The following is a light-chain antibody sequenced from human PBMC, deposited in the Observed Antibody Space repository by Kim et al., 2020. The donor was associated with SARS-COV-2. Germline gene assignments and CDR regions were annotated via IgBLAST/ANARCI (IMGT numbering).Light chain of an antibody. J-gene: IGLJ3*02. CDR2: QDS. CDR1: KLGDKY. V-gene: IGLV3-1*01. Sequence: SVSPGQTASITCSGDKLGDKYAYWYQQKPGESPLLVIYQDSKRPSGIPERFSGSNSGNTATLTISGTQAMDEADYYCQAWDSSTAVFGGGTKLTVL. CDR3: QAWDSSTAV.